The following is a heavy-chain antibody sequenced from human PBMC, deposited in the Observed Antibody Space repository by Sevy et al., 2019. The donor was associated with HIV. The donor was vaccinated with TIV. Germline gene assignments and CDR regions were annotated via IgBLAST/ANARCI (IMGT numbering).Heavy chain of an antibody. CDR2: MSDYNGYT. V-gene: IGHV1-18*01. Sequence: ASVKVSCKASGYTFSSYGISWVRQAPGQWLEWMGWMSDYNGYTNSAHKFQGRVTMTTGTSTRTAYMELRILRSDDTAVYFCAREGYYYRSGTYRPRNYYGMDVWGQGTAVTVSS. CDR1: GYTFSSYG. D-gene: IGHD3-10*01. J-gene: IGHJ6*02. CDR3: AREGYYYRSGTYRPRNYYGMDV.